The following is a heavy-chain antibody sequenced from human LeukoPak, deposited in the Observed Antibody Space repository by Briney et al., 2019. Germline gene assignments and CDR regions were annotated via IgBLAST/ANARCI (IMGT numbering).Heavy chain of an antibody. J-gene: IGHJ4*02. CDR2: INQDGSGK. V-gene: IGHV3-7*01. Sequence: GGSLRLSCAASGFTFSGYWMSWVRQSPGKGLEWVANINQDGSGKSHVDSVKGRFTISRDNTKNSLFLQMNSLRAEDTAVYYCARDEVWGQGTLVTVSS. CDR1: GFTFSGYW. CDR3: ARDEV.